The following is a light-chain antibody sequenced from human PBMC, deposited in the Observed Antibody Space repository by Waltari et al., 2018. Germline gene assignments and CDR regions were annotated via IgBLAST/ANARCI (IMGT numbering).Light chain of an antibody. CDR1: SSAVGSYNF. CDR2: EGS. CDR3: CSYAGSRTYV. Sequence: QSALTQPASVSGSPGQSITISCTGTSSAVGSYNFVSWYQHHPGKAPKLMIFEGSRRPSGISNRFSGSKSGNTASLTISGLQAEDEADYYCCSYAGSRTYVFGAGTKVTVL. J-gene: IGLJ1*01. V-gene: IGLV2-23*01.